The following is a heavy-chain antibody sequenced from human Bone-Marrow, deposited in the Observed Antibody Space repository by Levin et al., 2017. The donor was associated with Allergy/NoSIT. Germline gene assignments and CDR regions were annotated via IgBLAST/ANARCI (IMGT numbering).Heavy chain of an antibody. CDR1: GFPFTKYA. Sequence: QAGGSLRLSCAASGFPFTKYAIYWVRQAPGKGLEWVSSISGFGYRTNYADSVKGRFTISRDNSKNTVWLQMNSLRPDDTAVYYCAKDVRGGDTTGRGYWGQGTLVTVSS. D-gene: IGHD3-16*01. V-gene: IGHV3-23*01. J-gene: IGHJ4*02. CDR2: ISGFGYRT. CDR3: AKDVRGGDTTGRGY.